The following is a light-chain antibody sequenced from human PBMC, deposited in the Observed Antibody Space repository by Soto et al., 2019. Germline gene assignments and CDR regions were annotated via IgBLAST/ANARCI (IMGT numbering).Light chain of an antibody. V-gene: IGKV3-15*01. CDR1: QSVRSN. CDR2: GAS. J-gene: IGKJ1*01. CDR3: QQYNNWPPWT. Sequence: EIVMTQSPATLSVSPGERATLSCRASQSVRSNLASYQQKPGQARRLLIYGASTRPNGIPARFSGSGSEAEFTLTISRLQSEDFAVYYCQQYNNWPPWTFGQGTKVEMK.